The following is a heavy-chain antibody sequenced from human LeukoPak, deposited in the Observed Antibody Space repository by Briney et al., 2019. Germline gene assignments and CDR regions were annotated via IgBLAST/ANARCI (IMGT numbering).Heavy chain of an antibody. V-gene: IGHV1-8*03. CDR2: MNPNSGNT. CDR3: AKGTRYCSGGSCYNGAFDI. D-gene: IGHD2-15*01. CDR1: GYTFTSYD. J-gene: IGHJ3*02. Sequence: GASVKVSCKASGYTFTSYDINWVRQATGQRLEWMGWMNPNSGNTGYAQKFQGRVTITRNTSISTAYMELSSLRSEDTAMYYCAKGTRYCSGGSCYNGAFDIWGQGTMVTVSS.